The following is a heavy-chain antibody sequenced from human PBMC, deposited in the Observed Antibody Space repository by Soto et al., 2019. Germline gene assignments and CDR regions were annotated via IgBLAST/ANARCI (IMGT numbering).Heavy chain of an antibody. Sequence: SETLSLTCIVSGGSISSYYWSWIRQPPGKGLEWIGYIYYESTNYNPSLKSRVIISVDTSRNQFSLKLSSVTAADTAVYYCARAYSGGDSYSWYYFDYWGQGTLVTVSS. J-gene: IGHJ4*02. CDR1: GGSISSYY. D-gene: IGHD6-13*01. CDR3: ARAYSGGDSYSWYYFDY. CDR2: IYYEST. V-gene: IGHV4-59*12.